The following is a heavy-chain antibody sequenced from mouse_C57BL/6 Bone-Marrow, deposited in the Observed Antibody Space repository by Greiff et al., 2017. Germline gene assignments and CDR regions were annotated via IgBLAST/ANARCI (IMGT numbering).Heavy chain of an antibody. CDR2: IYPGNSDT. CDR3: TRKTTAGTGAYAMDY. CDR1: GYTFTSYW. Sequence: VQLQQSGTVLARPGASVKMSCKTSGYTFTSYWMHWVKQRPGQGLEWIGAIYPGNSDTSYNQKFKGKAKLTAVTSASPAYMELSSLTHWDSAFYYWTRKTTAGTGAYAMDYWGQGTSVTVSS. V-gene: IGHV1-5*01. J-gene: IGHJ4*01. D-gene: IGHD4-1*01.